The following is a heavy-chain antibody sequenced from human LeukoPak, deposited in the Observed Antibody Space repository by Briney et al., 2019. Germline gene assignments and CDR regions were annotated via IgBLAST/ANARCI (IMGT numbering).Heavy chain of an antibody. Sequence: ASVKVSCKASGGTFSSYAISWVRQAPGQGLEWMGGIIPIFGTANYAQKFQGRVTITADESTSTAYMELSSLRSEDTAVYYCARVPDIVVVPAVSRDHWFDPWGQGTLVTVSS. CDR2: IIPIFGTA. D-gene: IGHD2-2*01. J-gene: IGHJ5*02. V-gene: IGHV1-69*01. CDR3: ARVPDIVVVPAVSRDHWFDP. CDR1: GGTFSSYA.